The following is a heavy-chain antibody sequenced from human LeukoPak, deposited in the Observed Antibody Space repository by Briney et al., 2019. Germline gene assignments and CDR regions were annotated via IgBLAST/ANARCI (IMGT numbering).Heavy chain of an antibody. V-gene: IGHV4-34*01. D-gene: IGHD3-10*01. CDR3: ARDLKVGFGDLFAY. CDR2: INHSGST. CDR1: GGSFSGYY. Sequence: SETLSLTCAVYGGSFSGYYWSWIRQPPGKGLEWIGEINHSGSTNYNPSLKSRVTISVDTSKNQFSLKLSSVTAADTAVYYCARDLKVGFGDLFAYWGQGTLVTVSS. J-gene: IGHJ4*02.